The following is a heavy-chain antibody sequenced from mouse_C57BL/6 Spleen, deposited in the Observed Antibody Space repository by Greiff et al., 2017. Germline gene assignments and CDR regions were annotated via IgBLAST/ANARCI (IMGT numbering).Heavy chain of an antibody. D-gene: IGHD3-3*01. CDR3: ASTGTSWYIDV. J-gene: IGHJ1*03. CDR1: GYTFTSYW. Sequence: VQLQQPGAELVRPGSSVKLSCKASGYTFTSYWMHWVKQRPIQGLEWIGNIDPSDSETHYNQKFKDKATLTVDKSSSTAYMQLSSLTSEDSAVYYCASTGTSWYIDVWGTGTSVTVSS. V-gene: IGHV1-52*01. CDR2: IDPSDSET.